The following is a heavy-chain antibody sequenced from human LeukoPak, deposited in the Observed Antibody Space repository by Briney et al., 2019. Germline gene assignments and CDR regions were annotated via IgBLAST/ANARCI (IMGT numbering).Heavy chain of an antibody. J-gene: IGHJ6*02. D-gene: IGHD3-10*01. CDR1: GLNFNDND. CDR2: ISYDGSNK. V-gene: IGHV3-30*03. CDR3: SPLSGVRGVMPSGMGV. Sequence: PGGSLRLSCAASGLNFNDNDMDWVRQAPGKGLEWVAVISYDGSNKYYADSVKGRFTISRDNSKNTLYVQMNSLRAEDTAVYYCSPLSGVRGVMPSGMGVWGQGTTVTVSS.